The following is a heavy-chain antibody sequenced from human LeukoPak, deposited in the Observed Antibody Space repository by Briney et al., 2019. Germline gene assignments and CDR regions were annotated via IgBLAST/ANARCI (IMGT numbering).Heavy chain of an antibody. V-gene: IGHV1-2*02. Sequence: ASVKVSCKASGGTFSSYAISWVRQAPGQGLEWMGWINPNSGGTNYAQKFQGRVTMTRDTSISTAYMELSRLRSDDTAVYYCARGKLGIDAFDIWGQGTMVTVSS. D-gene: IGHD7-27*01. CDR2: INPNSGGT. J-gene: IGHJ3*02. CDR1: GGTFSSYA. CDR3: ARGKLGIDAFDI.